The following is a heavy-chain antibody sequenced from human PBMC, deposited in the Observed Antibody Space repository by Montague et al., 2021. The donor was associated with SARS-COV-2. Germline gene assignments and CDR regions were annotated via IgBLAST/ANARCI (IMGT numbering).Heavy chain of an antibody. Sequence: SETLSLTCTVSGGAVRSHMYYWDWIRQPPGKGLEWIGTIYYTGRTSYNPSLKSRVTLSIDTSNNYFSLTLTSMSAADTALYYCARRPYYYDSSGQFDPWGQGVLVTVSS. D-gene: IGHD3-22*01. CDR3: ARRPYYYDSSGQFDP. V-gene: IGHV4-39*07. J-gene: IGHJ5*02. CDR2: IYYTGRT. CDR1: GGAVRSHMYY.